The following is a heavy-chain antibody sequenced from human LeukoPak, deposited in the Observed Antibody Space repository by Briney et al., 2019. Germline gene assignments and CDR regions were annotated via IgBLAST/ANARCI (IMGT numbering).Heavy chain of an antibody. V-gene: IGHV1-2*02. Sequence: ASVKVSCKASGYTFTSYYMHWVRQAPGQGLEWMGWINPNSGGTNYAQKFQGRVTMTRDTSISTAYMELSRLRSDDTAVYYCAREVVASYNWFDPWGQGTLVTVSS. J-gene: IGHJ5*02. CDR2: INPNSGGT. D-gene: IGHD2-2*01. CDR3: AREVVASYNWFDP. CDR1: GYTFTSYY.